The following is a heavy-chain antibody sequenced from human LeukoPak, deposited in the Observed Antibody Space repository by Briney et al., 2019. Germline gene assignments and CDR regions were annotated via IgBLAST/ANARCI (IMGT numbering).Heavy chain of an antibody. CDR3: ATGFGELGNAFDI. D-gene: IGHD3-10*01. CDR1: GGTFSSYA. Sequence: SVKVSCKASGGTFSSYAISWVRQAPGQGLEWMGRIIPILGIANYAQKFQGRVTITADKSTSTAYMELSSLRSEDTAVYYCATGFGELGNAFDIWGQGTMVTVPS. V-gene: IGHV1-69*04. J-gene: IGHJ3*02. CDR2: IIPILGIA.